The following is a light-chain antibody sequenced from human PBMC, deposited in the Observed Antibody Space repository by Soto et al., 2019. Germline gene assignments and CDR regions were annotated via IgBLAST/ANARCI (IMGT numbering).Light chain of an antibody. CDR1: QSIGKH. J-gene: IGKJ5*01. CDR3: QQSYTSPTT. CDR2: GAS. V-gene: IGKV1-39*01. Sequence: DIQMTQSPSSLSASVGDRVTITCRASQSIGKHLNWYQQKPGKAPKFLIYGASTLQSGVPSRFTGSGSGTDFTLTVNILQAEDFATYYCQQSYTSPTTFGQGTRLEIK.